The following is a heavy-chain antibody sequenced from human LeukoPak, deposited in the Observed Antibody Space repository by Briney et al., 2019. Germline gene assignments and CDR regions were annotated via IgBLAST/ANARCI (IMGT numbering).Heavy chain of an antibody. J-gene: IGHJ6*03. D-gene: IGHD5-18*01. Sequence: SVKVSCKTSGGTLSRYAISWVRQAPGQGLEWMGEIIPIFGTANYAQKFQGRVTITADESTSTAYMELSSLRSEDTAVYYCAGPSGAAMDYYYYMDVWGKGTTVTVSS. CDR3: AGPSGAAMDYYYYMDV. CDR1: GGTLSRYA. CDR2: IIPIFGTA. V-gene: IGHV1-69*13.